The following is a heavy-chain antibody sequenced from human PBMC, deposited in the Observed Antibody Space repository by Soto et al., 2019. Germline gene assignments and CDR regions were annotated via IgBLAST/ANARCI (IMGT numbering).Heavy chain of an antibody. V-gene: IGHV4-34*01. CDR3: ARYQDYFDY. CDR1: GGSFSGYY. Sequence: SETLSLTCAVYGGSFSGYYWSWIRQPPGKGLEWIGEINHSGSTNYNPSLKSRVTISVDTSKNQFSPKLSSVTAADTAVYYCARYQDYFDYWGQGTLVTVSS. CDR2: INHSGST. J-gene: IGHJ4*02.